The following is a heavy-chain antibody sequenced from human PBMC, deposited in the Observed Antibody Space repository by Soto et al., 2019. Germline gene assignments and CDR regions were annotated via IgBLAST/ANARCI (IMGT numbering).Heavy chain of an antibody. V-gene: IGHV3-30-3*01. CDR3: ARDEIGIGTTGDY. D-gene: IGHD1-7*01. J-gene: IGHJ4*02. CDR2: ISYDGSNK. Sequence: QVQLVESGGGVVQPGRSPRLSCAASGFTFSSYAMHWVRQAPGKGLEWVAVISYDGSNKYYADSVKGRFTISRDNSKNTLYLQMNSLRAEDTAVYYCARDEIGIGTTGDYWGQGTLVTVSS. CDR1: GFTFSSYA.